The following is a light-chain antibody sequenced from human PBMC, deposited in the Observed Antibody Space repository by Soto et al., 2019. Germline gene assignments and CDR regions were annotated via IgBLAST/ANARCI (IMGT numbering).Light chain of an antibody. V-gene: IGKV3-11*01. Sequence: EIVLTQSPDTLSLSPGERATLSCRASQSVRSSLAWYQQKPGQAPRLLIYDASNRATGIPARFSGSGSGTALTLTISSLEPEDFAVYYCQQRSNWPPEVTFGPGTKVDIK. J-gene: IGKJ3*01. CDR3: QQRSNWPPEVT. CDR2: DAS. CDR1: QSVRSS.